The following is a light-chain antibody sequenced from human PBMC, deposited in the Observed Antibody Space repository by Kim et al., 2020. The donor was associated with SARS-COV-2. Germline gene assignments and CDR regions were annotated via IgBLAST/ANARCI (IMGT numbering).Light chain of an antibody. J-gene: IGLJ3*02. CDR3: LLYSGGAQV. V-gene: IGLV7-43*01. CDR2: STS. Sequence: QAVVTQEPSLTVSPGGTVTLTCASSTGAVTSGYYPNWFQQKPGQPPRALIHSTSNTHSWTPARFSGSLLGGKAALTLSGVEPEDEAEYYCLLYSGGAQVFGGGTQLTVL. CDR1: TGAVTSGYY.